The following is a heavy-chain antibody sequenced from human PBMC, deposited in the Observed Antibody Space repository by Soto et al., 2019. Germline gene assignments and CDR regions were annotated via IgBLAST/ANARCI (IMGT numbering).Heavy chain of an antibody. CDR3: ARDRHNWTDLLAAFDA. Sequence: SENLSPTCTVSGASVTSRGHYWNGIRQPPGKRPEWIGSIYYNGNTNYNPSLRRRVTISLDVSEKQFSLKLTSVTDADTAVYYCARDRHNWTDLLAAFDAWGQGTAVT. CDR2: IYYNGNT. D-gene: IGHD3-3*01. CDR1: GASVTSRGHY. V-gene: IGHV4-61*08. J-gene: IGHJ3*01.